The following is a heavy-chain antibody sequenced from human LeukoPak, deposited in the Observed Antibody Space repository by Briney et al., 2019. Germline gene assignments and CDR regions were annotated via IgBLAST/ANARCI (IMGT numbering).Heavy chain of an antibody. CDR3: ARNSYYDNSGEGAFDI. CDR2: IHYSGST. J-gene: IGHJ3*02. V-gene: IGHV4-59*08. CDR1: GGSISSYY. Sequence: SETLSLTCTVSGGSISSYYWSWIRQPPGKGLEWIGYIHYSGSTNYNLSLKSRVTISVDTSKNQFSLKLSSVTAADTAVYYCARNSYYDNSGEGAFDIWGQGTMVTVSS. D-gene: IGHD3-22*01.